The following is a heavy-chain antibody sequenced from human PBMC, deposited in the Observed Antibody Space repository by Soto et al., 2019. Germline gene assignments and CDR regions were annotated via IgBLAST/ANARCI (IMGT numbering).Heavy chain of an antibody. CDR2: ISSSSSTI. V-gene: IGHV3-48*01. CDR3: ARDLGSSWYPEYFQH. Sequence: EVQLVESRGGLVQPGGSLKLSCAASGFTFSSYSMNWVRQAPGKGLEWVSYISSSSSTIYYADSVKGRFTISRDNAKNSLYLQMNSLRAEDTAVYYCARDLGSSWYPEYFQHWGQGTLVTVSS. D-gene: IGHD6-13*01. J-gene: IGHJ1*01. CDR1: GFTFSSYS.